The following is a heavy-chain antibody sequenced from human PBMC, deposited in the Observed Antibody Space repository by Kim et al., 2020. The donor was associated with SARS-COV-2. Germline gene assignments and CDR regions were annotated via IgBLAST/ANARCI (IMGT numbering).Heavy chain of an antibody. CDR1: GFTFSSYG. D-gene: IGHD6-19*01. V-gene: IGHV3-30*18. Sequence: GGSLRLSCAASGFTFSSYGMHWVRQAPGKGLEWVAVISYDGSNKYYADSVKGRFTISRDNSKNTLYLQMNSLRAEDTAVYYCAKEIQWLVGYNWFDPWG. J-gene: IGHJ5*02. CDR3: AKEIQWLVGYNWFDP. CDR2: ISYDGSNK.